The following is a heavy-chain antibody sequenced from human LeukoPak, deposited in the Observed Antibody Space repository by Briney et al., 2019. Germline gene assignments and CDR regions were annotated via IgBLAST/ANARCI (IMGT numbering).Heavy chain of an antibody. V-gene: IGHV3-53*01. CDR1: GFTVSSNF. D-gene: IGHD3-22*01. Sequence: GGSLRLSCAASGFTVSSNFMSWVRQAPGKGLECVSVIYSRGGTYYADSVQGRFTISRDASKNTLFLQMNSLRADDTAVYHCARKTDSSGSGDYWGQGTLVTVSS. CDR3: ARKTDSSGSGDY. CDR2: IYSRGGT. J-gene: IGHJ4*02.